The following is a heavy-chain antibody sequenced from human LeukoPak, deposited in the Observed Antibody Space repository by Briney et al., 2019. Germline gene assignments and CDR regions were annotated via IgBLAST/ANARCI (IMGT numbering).Heavy chain of an antibody. J-gene: IGHJ4*02. Sequence: GGSLKLSCAASGFTFSGSAMHWVRQASGKGLEWVGRIRSKANSYATAYAVSMKGRFTISRDDSKNTAYLQMNSLKTEDTAVYYCTTMVGATTYWGQGTLVTVSS. D-gene: IGHD1-26*01. CDR1: GFTFSGSA. CDR3: TTMVGATTY. V-gene: IGHV3-73*01. CDR2: IRSKANSYAT.